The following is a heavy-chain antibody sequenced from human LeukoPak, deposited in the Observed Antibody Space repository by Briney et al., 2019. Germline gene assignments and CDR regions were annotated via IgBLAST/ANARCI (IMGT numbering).Heavy chain of an antibody. CDR1: GFTFSSYS. D-gene: IGHD3-10*01. Sequence: PGGSLRLSCAASGFTFSSYSMNWVRQAPGKGLEWVSSISSSSSYIYYADSVKGRFTISRDNAKNSLYLQMNSLRAEDTAVYYCARDPSDLWFGELLPDYWGQGTLVTVSS. CDR3: ARDPSDLWFGELLPDY. V-gene: IGHV3-21*01. J-gene: IGHJ4*02. CDR2: ISSSSSYI.